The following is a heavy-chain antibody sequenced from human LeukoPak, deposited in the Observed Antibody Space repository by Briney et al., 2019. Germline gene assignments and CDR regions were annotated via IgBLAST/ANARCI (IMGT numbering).Heavy chain of an antibody. CDR3: TKARSASSSSCYNY. V-gene: IGHV3-23*01. CDR1: GFTFSNYS. J-gene: IGHJ4*02. D-gene: IGHD2-2*02. CDR2: ISGSDTST. Sequence: QSGGSLGLSCAASGFTFSNYSMTWVRQAPGKGLEWVSSISGSDTSTYYADSVKGRFTISRDNSKNTLELQMDSLRAEDTAVYYCTKARSASSSSCYNYWGQGILVTVSS.